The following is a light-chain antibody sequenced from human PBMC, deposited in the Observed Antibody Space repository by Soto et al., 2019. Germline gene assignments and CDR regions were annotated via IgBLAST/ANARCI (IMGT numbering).Light chain of an antibody. CDR2: DAS. V-gene: IGKV3-15*01. CDR1: QIISSN. Sequence: EIVMTQSPATLSVSPGERATLSCRASQIISSNLAWFRQKPGQAPRLFMYDASTRATGIPDRFSGSGSGTDFPLTISSLQSEDFAVYYCQQYDNWPYTFGQGTRLENK. J-gene: IGKJ2*01. CDR3: QQYDNWPYT.